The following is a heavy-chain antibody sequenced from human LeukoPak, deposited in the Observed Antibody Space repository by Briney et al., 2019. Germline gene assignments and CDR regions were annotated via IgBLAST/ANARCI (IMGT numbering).Heavy chain of an antibody. V-gene: IGHV3-66*01. Sequence: GGSLRLSCAASGFTVSSNYMSWVRQAPGKGLEWVSVIYSGGSTYYADSVKGRFTISRDNSKNTLYLQMNSLRAEDTAVYYCARDRWLGESYFDYWGQGTLVTVSS. J-gene: IGHJ4*02. CDR1: GFTVSSNY. CDR3: ARDRWLGESYFDY. D-gene: IGHD3-10*01. CDR2: IYSGGST.